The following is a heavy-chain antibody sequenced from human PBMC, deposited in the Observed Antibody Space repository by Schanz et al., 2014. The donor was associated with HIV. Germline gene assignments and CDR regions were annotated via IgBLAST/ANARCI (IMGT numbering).Heavy chain of an antibody. CDR1: GDTFTDYY. J-gene: IGHJ3*02. CDR2: INPNSGGT. D-gene: IGHD6-13*01. Sequence: QVQLVQSGAEVKKPGASVKVSCKASGDTFTDYYMHWVRQAPGQGLEWMGWINPNSGGTNSAQKFQGRVTMSMDTSISTAYMEVRSLRSDDTALYFCARDLVDSSTWYDAFDIWGQGTKVTVSS. CDR3: ARDLVDSSTWYDAFDI. V-gene: IGHV1-2*02.